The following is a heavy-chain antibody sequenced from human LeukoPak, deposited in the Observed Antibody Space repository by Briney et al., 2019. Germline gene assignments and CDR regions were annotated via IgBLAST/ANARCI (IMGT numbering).Heavy chain of an antibody. CDR3: ARDLFGVDN. J-gene: IGHJ4*02. V-gene: IGHV3-9*01. CDR1: GFTFDDYA. D-gene: IGHD3-10*01. CDR2: ISWNSGSI. Sequence: GGSLRLSCAASGFTFDDYAMHWVRQAPGKGLEWVSGISWNSGSIGYADSVKGRFTISRDNAKNSLYLQMNSLRAEDTALYYCARDLFGVDNWGQGTLSPSPQ.